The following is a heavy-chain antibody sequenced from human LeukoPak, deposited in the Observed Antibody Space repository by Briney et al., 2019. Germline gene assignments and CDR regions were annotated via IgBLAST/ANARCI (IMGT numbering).Heavy chain of an antibody. Sequence: PSETLSLTCNVSGGSISSYYWSWIRQPPGKGLEWIGYIYYSGSTSYNPSLKSRVTISVDTSKNQFSLKLSSVTAADTAVYYCAREYSGSPRFDYWGQGTLVTVSS. CDR3: AREYSGSPRFDY. CDR1: GGSISSYY. J-gene: IGHJ4*02. D-gene: IGHD1-26*01. CDR2: IYYSGST. V-gene: IGHV4-59*12.